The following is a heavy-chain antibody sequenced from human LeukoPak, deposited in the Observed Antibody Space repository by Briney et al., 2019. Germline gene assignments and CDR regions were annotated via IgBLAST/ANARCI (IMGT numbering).Heavy chain of an antibody. V-gene: IGHV3-30*18. J-gene: IGHJ6*02. D-gene: IGHD2-15*01. CDR3: AKDFIVVVVAATPTSFGMDV. CDR1: GFTFSSYA. Sequence: GGSLRLSCAASGFTFSSYAMSWVRQAPGKGLEWVAVISYDGSNKYYADSVKGRFTISRDNSKNTLYLQMNSLRAEDTAVYYCAKDFIVVVVAATPTSFGMDVWGQGTTVTVSS. CDR2: ISYDGSNK.